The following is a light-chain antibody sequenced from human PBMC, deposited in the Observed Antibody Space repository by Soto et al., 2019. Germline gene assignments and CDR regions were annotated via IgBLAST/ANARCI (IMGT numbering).Light chain of an antibody. CDR3: QQYGSSPPRT. CDR1: QSVSSY. Sequence: EIVLTQSPDTLSLSPGERATLSCRAVQSVSSYLAWYQQKPGQAPRLLIYGASTRATDVPDRFSGSGSGADFTLSISRLEPEDFAVYYCQQYGSSPPRTCGQGTKVDIK. CDR2: GAS. V-gene: IGKV3-20*01. J-gene: IGKJ1*01.